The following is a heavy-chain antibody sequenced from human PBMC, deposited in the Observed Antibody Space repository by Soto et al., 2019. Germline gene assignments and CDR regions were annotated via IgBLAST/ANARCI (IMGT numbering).Heavy chain of an antibody. CDR1: RVVFSSYA. CDR3: AKLSITIFGVAPGY. J-gene: IGHJ4*02. V-gene: IGHV3-23*01. D-gene: IGHD3-3*01. Sequence: QHGGSVGICCASSRVVFSSYAMSGVRKEEGKGREWVSGISGRGGRTYYADAVKGGCTSARDNSKNTLYRQMNSLRAADPAVYYCAKLSITIFGVAPGYWGQGTLVTVSS. CDR2: ISGRGGRT.